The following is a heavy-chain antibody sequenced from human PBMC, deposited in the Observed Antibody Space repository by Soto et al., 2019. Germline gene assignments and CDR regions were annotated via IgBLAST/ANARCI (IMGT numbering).Heavy chain of an antibody. CDR2: ISGSGGST. V-gene: IGHV3-23*01. CDR3: ARINRAVAGKWFDP. CDR1: GFTFSSYA. J-gene: IGHJ5*02. Sequence: GGSLRLSCAASGFTFSSYAMSWVRQAPGKGLEWVSAISGSGGSTYYADSVKGRFTIPRDNSKNTLYLQMNSLRAEDTAVYYCARINRAVAGKWFDPWGQGTLVTVSS. D-gene: IGHD6-19*01.